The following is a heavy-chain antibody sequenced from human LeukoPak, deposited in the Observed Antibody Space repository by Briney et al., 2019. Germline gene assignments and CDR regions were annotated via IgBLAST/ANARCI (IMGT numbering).Heavy chain of an antibody. CDR2: INPDDGST. J-gene: IGHJ4*02. D-gene: IGHD3-16*01. Sequence: GRSLRLSCAASGFTFRKYWLHWVRQAPGKGLVWVSRINPDDGSTSYADSVKGRFTISRDNAKNTLYLQMNSLRAEDTAVYYCARGGGGARNPHFDYWGQGTLVTVSS. CDR1: GFTFRKYW. CDR3: ARGGGGARNPHFDY. V-gene: IGHV3-74*01.